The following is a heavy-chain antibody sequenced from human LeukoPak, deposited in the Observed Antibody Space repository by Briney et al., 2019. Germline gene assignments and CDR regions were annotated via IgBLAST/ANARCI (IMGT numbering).Heavy chain of an antibody. J-gene: IGHJ4*02. CDR1: GFTFSSYA. Sequence: GGSLRLSCAASGFTFSSYAMSWVRQTPGKGLEWVSGISGSGSSTYYADSVKGRFTISRGNSENTLSLQMNSLRADDTAIYYCAKSCNSGNCYYNYWGQGTLVTVSS. D-gene: IGHD2/OR15-2a*01. V-gene: IGHV3-23*01. CDR3: AKSCNSGNCYYNY. CDR2: ISGSGSST.